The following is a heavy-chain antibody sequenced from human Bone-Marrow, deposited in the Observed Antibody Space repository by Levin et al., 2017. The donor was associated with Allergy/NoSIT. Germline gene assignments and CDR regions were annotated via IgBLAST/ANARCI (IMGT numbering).Heavy chain of an antibody. D-gene: IGHD3-10*01. V-gene: IGHV3-23*01. CDR1: GFTFSSYA. CDR3: AKNHYYGSGSYTTPYFDY. Sequence: PGGSLRLSCAASGFTFSSYAMSWVRQAPGKGLEWVSAISGSGGSTYYADSVKGRFTISRDNSKNTLYLQMNSLRAEDTAVYYCAKNHYYGSGSYTTPYFDYWGQGTLVTVSS. J-gene: IGHJ4*02. CDR2: ISGSGGST.